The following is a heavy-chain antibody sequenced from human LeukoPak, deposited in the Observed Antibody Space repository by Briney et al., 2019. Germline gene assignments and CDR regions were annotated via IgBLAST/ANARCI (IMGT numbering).Heavy chain of an antibody. CDR1: GGSISSSSYY. Sequence: SETLSLTCTVSGGSISSSSYYWGWIRQPPGKGLEWIGSIYYSGSTYYNPSLKSRVTISVDTSKNQFSLKLSSVTAADTAVYYCARPYVGVKAYYYMDVWGKGTTVTVSS. D-gene: IGHD2-15*01. CDR2: IYYSGST. CDR3: ARPYVGVKAYYYMDV. V-gene: IGHV4-39*01. J-gene: IGHJ6*03.